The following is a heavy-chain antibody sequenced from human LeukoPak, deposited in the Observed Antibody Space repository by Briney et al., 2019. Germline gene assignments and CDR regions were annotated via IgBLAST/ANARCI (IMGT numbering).Heavy chain of an antibody. CDR2: IYYSGST. V-gene: IGHV4-59*01. Sequence: SETLSLTCTVSGGSISSYYWSWIRQPPGKGLEWIGFIYYSGSTNYNPSLKSRGNVSVDTSKSQFSLKLSSVTAEDTARYYCAVDVSNPATCGSGKSWFDPWGKGTLVTVSS. CDR3: AVDVSNPATCGSGKSWFDP. CDR1: GGSISSYY. J-gene: IGHJ5*02. D-gene: IGHD3-10*01.